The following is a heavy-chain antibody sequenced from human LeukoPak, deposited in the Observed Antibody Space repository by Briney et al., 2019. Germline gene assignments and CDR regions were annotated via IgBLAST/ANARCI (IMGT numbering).Heavy chain of an antibody. CDR2: ISSSSSTI. V-gene: IGHV3-48*04. Sequence: GGSLRLSCAASGFTFSSYALNWVRQAPGKGLEWVSYISSSSSTIYYADSVKGRFTISRDNAKNSLYLQMNSLRAEDTAVYYCASGQQPRFDPWGQGTLVTVSS. J-gene: IGHJ5*02. CDR3: ASGQQPRFDP. CDR1: GFTFSSYA. D-gene: IGHD6-13*01.